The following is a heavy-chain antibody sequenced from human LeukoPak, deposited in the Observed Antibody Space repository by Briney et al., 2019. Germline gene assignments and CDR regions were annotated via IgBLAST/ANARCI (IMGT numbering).Heavy chain of an antibody. D-gene: IGHD3-10*01. J-gene: IGHJ4*02. CDR1: GGSIRSYY. CDR3: ASLYGSGSANY. CDR2: IFGGTT. Sequence: PSETLSLTCTVSGGSIRSYYWNWIRQPPGRGLEWIGYIFGGTTKYNPSLKSRVTISVDTSKSQFSLKLTSVTAADTAVYFCASLYGSGSANYWGQGTLVTVSS. V-gene: IGHV4-4*09.